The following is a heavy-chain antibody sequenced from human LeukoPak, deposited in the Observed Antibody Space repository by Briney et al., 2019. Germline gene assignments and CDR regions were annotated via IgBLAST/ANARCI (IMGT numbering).Heavy chain of an antibody. Sequence: GGSLRLSCAATGFTFSSYSMNWVRQAPGKGLEWISYISGSGSVSYYEDSVKGRFTISRDNAKNSLYLQMNSLRDEDTALYYCARDGGFGFLAAFDIWGQGTMVTVSS. J-gene: IGHJ3*02. V-gene: IGHV3-48*02. CDR2: ISGSGSVS. CDR1: GFTFSSYS. D-gene: IGHD3-10*01. CDR3: ARDGGFGFLAAFDI.